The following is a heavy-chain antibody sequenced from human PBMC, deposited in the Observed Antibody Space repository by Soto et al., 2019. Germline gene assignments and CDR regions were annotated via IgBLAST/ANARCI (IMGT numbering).Heavy chain of an antibody. CDR3: ASPKATKISSIAARLWYFDL. J-gene: IGHJ2*01. Sequence: GGSLRLSCAASGFTFSDYYMSWIRQAPGKGLEWVSYISSSGSTIYYADSVKGRFTISRDNAKNSLYLQMNSLRAEDTAVYYCASPKATKISSIAARLWYFDLWGRGTLVTVSS. V-gene: IGHV3-11*01. CDR2: ISSSGSTI. CDR1: GFTFSDYY. D-gene: IGHD6-6*01.